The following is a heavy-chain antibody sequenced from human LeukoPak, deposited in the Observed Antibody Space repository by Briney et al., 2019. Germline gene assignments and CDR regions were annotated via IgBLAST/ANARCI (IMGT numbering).Heavy chain of an antibody. CDR2: ISSSGSTI. D-gene: IGHD6-19*01. J-gene: IGHJ4*02. V-gene: IGHV3-11*04. CDR3: AKEGFIAVAGQFDY. Sequence: PGGSLRLSCAASGFTFSDYYMSWIRQAPGKGLEWVSYISSSGSTIYYADSVKGRFTISRDNSKNTLYLQMNSLRAEDTAVYYCAKEGFIAVAGQFDYWGQGTLVTVSS. CDR1: GFTFSDYY.